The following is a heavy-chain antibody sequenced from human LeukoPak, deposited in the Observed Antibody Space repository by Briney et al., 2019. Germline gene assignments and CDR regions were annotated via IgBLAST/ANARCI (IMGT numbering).Heavy chain of an antibody. CDR2: INHSGST. V-gene: IGHV4-34*01. Sequence: SETLSLTCAVYGGSFSGYYWSWLRQPPGKGLEWIGEINHSGSTNYNPSLKSRVTISVDTSKNQFSLKLSSVTAADTAVYYCARGPYSSGWYPVGYFQHWGQGTLVTVSS. CDR1: GGSFSGYY. CDR3: ARGPYSSGWYPVGYFQH. D-gene: IGHD6-19*01. J-gene: IGHJ1*01.